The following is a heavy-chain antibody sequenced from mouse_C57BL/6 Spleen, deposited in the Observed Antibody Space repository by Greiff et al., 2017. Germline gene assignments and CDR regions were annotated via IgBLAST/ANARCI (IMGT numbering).Heavy chain of an antibody. CDR3: ARNRVYYGSSYAMDY. D-gene: IGHD1-1*01. V-gene: IGHV2-9-1*01. CDR1: GFSLTSYA. CDR2: IWTGGGT. J-gene: IGHJ4*01. Sequence: VQLQQSGPGLVAPSQSLSITCTVSGFSLTSYAISWVRQPPGKGLEWLGVIWTGGGTNYNSALKSRLSISKDKSKSQVFLKMNSLQTDDTARYYCARNRVYYGSSYAMDYWGQGTSVTVSS.